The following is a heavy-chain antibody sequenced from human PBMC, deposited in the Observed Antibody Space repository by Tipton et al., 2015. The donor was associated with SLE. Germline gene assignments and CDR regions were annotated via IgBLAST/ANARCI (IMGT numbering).Heavy chain of an antibody. CDR2: TYYRSKWYN. CDR1: GDSVSSNSVA. Sequence: GLVKPSQTLSLTCVISGDSVSSNSVAWNWIRQSPSRGLEWLGRTYYRSKWYNDYAVSVKSRLTISAETSKNQFSLQLNSVTPEETGVFCGARRTQTGVIDGWGRGTRATVSS. J-gene: IGHJ4*02. CDR3: ARRTQTGVIDG. V-gene: IGHV6-1*01. D-gene: IGHD7-27*01.